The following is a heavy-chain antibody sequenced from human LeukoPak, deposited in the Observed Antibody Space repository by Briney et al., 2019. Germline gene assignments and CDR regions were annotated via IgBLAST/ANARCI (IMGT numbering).Heavy chain of an antibody. D-gene: IGHD3-16*01. CDR2: INHSGST. CDR3: ARRRYYEHFDY. Sequence: SETLSLTCTVSGASISTYYWSWIRQPPGKGLEWIGEINHSGSTNYNPSLKSRVTISVDTSKNQFSLKLSSVTAADTAVYYCARRRYYEHFDYWGQGTLVTVSS. J-gene: IGHJ4*02. CDR1: GASISTYY. V-gene: IGHV4-34*01.